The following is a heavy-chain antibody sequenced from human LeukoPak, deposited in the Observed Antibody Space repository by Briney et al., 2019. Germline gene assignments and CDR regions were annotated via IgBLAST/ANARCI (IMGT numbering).Heavy chain of an antibody. CDR3: AREVVAVAGSFDY. J-gene: IGHJ4*02. CDR2: INPNSGGT. CDR1: GYTFTGYY. D-gene: IGHD6-19*01. Sequence: GASVKVSCKASGYTFTGYYMHWVRQAPGQGLEWMGWINPNSGGTNYAQKFQGRVTMTRDTSTSTVYMELSSLGSEDTAVYYCAREVVAVAGSFDYWGQGTLVTVSS. V-gene: IGHV1-2*02.